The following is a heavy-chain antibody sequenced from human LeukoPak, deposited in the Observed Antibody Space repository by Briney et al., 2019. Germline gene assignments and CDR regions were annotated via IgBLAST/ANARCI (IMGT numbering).Heavy chain of an antibody. J-gene: IGHJ6*02. D-gene: IGHD6-19*01. CDR3: ARVTPVAVSYYGMDV. CDR1: GYTFTSYG. CDR2: ISAYNGNT. Sequence: ASVKVSCKASGYTFTSYGISWVRQAPGQGLEWMGWISAYNGNTNYAQKFQGRVTMTRNTSISTAYMELSSLRSEDTAVYYCARVTPVAVSYYGMDVWGQGTTVTVSS. V-gene: IGHV1-18*01.